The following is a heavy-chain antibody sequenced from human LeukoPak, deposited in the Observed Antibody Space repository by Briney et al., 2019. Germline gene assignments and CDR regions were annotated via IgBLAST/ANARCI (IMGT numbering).Heavy chain of an antibody. CDR2: IGISSGNT. Sequence: PGRSLRLSCAASGFTFDDYAMHWVRQAPGKGLEWISYIGISSGNTKYADSVKGRFTISADNARNSLYLQMNSLRVEDTAVYYCARDHNYAFDNWGQGTLVSVSS. J-gene: IGHJ4*02. D-gene: IGHD1-1*01. V-gene: IGHV3-11*06. CDR1: GFTFDDYA. CDR3: ARDHNYAFDN.